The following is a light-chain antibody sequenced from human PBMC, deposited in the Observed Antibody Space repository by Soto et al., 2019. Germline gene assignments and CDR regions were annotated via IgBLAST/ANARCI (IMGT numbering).Light chain of an antibody. CDR2: DDG. Sequence: SYELTQPPSVSVAPGQTARITCGGNNIGSTSVHWYQQKPGQAPVLVVYDDGDRPSGIPERFSGSNSGNTATLTVSRVEAGDEADYYCQVWDTHSDHPHVVFGGGTKVTVL. CDR3: QVWDTHSDHPHVV. J-gene: IGLJ2*01. V-gene: IGLV3-21*02. CDR1: NIGSTS.